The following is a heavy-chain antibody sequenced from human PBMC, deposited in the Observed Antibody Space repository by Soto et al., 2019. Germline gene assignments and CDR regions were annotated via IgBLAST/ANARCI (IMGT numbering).Heavy chain of an antibody. Sequence: QITLKESGPTLVKPTQTLTLTCTFSGFSLSTSGVGVGWIRQPPGKALEWLALIYWDDDKRYSPSLKSRLTIIEDTSKNQVVLTMTNMDPVDTATYYCAHIPTENKNYYYGMDVWGQGTTVTVSS. V-gene: IGHV2-5*02. CDR1: GFSLSTSGVG. CDR2: IYWDDDK. J-gene: IGHJ6*02. CDR3: AHIPTENKNYYYGMDV.